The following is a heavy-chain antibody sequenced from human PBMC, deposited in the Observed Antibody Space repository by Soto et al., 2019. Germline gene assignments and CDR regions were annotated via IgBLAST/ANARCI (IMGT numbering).Heavy chain of an antibody. J-gene: IGHJ6*02. D-gene: IGHD3-3*01. Sequence: PGGSLRLSCAASGFTFRSFTMNWVRQAPGKGLEWVSTISSNSAYIYYTDALRGRFTISRDDAKNSLHLQMNSLRAEDTAVYYCASPATSYDFWSGYYQRGYYYGMDVWGQGTTVTVSS. V-gene: IGHV3-21*01. CDR2: ISSNSAYI. CDR1: GFTFRSFT. CDR3: ASPATSYDFWSGYYQRGYYYGMDV.